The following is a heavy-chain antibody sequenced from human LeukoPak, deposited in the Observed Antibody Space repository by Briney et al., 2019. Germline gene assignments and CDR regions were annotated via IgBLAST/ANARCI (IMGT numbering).Heavy chain of an antibody. CDR3: ARLEQLVKRGSDY. CDR1: GYSISSGYY. D-gene: IGHD6-6*01. CDR2: IYYSGST. J-gene: IGHJ4*02. V-gene: IGHV4-38-2*01. Sequence: PSETLSLTCAVSGYSISSGYYWGWIRQTPGKGLEWIGSIYYSGSTYYNPSLKSRVTISVDTSKNQFSLKLSSVTAADTAVYYCARLEQLVKRGSDYWGQGTLVTVSS.